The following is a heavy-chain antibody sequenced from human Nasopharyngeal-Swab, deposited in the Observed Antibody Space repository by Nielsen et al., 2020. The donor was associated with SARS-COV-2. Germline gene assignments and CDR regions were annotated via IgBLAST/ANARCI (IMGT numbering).Heavy chain of an antibody. J-gene: IGHJ3*02. CDR3: GRGGKLGALDI. CDR1: GLTFTNSW. D-gene: IGHD3-16*01. CDR2: IKQDGSDK. Sequence: GESLKISCAASGLTFTNSWMSWVRQAPGKGLEWVANIKQDGSDKYYVDSVKGRFTISRDNAKNSLELLMNSLRVEDTAVYYCGRGGKLGALDIWGQGTMVTVSS. V-gene: IGHV3-7*01.